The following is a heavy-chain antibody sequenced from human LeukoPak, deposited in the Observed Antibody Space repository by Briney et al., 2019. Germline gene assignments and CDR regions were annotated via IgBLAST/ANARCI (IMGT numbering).Heavy chain of an antibody. J-gene: IGHJ1*01. CDR3: ARGMNSSFPH. D-gene: IGHD6-6*01. Sequence: GGSLRLSCAPAGLSFSSYEINSVRQAGGKGLELVLYISSSGSTIYSPDSVKGRFTISRDNANTALYLQMNSLRAKDTAVYYCARGMNSSFPHWGQGTLVTVSS. CDR1: GLSFSSYE. V-gene: IGHV3-48*03. CDR2: ISSSGSTI.